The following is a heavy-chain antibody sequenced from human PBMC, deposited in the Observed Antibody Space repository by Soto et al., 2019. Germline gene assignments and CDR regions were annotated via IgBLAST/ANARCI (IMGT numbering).Heavy chain of an antibody. CDR3: TTEGSGGYCGGEICYSLNY. J-gene: IGHJ4*02. CDR1: GYTFTSYG. CDR2: ISAYNGNT. D-gene: IGHD2-21*01. V-gene: IGHV1-18*04. Sequence: ASVKVSCKASGYTFTSYGISWVRQAPGQGLEWMGWISAYNGNTNYAQKLQGRVTMTTDTSPSTAYMELRSLRSDDTPLYYCTTEGSGGYCGGEICYSLNYWGQGTLVTVSS.